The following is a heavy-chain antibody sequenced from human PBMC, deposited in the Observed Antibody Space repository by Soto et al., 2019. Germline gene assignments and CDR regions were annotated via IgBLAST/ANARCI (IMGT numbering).Heavy chain of an antibody. D-gene: IGHD2-15*01. Sequence: DVQLVNSGGGFVLPGGSLRLCCGASGFKFTSYGMNWVRQSPGKGFEWLAYISGYSATIKYADSVRGRFIVSRDNVINSLYLQLTDLRDDDTAVYYCARGGAARPDYWGQGTLVVVSS. J-gene: IGHJ4*02. CDR1: GFKFTSYG. CDR2: ISGYSATI. V-gene: IGHV3-48*02. CDR3: ARGGAARPDY.